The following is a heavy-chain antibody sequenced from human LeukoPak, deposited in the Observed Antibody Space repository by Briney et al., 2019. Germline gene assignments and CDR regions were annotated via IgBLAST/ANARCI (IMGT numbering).Heavy chain of an antibody. D-gene: IGHD6-19*01. CDR3: ASHVTVLGTRGFDF. V-gene: IGHV4-4*02. J-gene: IGHJ4*02. Sequence: KSSETLSLTCAVSGDSITSHSWWSWVRQPPGKGLEWIGEVHHGGASDYDPSLESRVTISVDKSENRFSLNLRSVTAADTATYYCASHVTVLGTRGFDFWGRGTLVTVS. CDR2: VHHGGAS. CDR1: GDSITSHSW.